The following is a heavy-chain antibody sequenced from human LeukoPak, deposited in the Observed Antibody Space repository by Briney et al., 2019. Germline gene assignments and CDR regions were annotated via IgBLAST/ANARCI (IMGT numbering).Heavy chain of an antibody. CDR1: GDSVSSYY. J-gene: IGHJ1*01. D-gene: IGHD1-14*01. Sequence: PSETLSLTCTVSGDSVSSYYWSWIRQPPEKGLEWIGYISYSGSTNYNPSLRGRVTISVDTSQNQFSLKLSSVTAADTAVYYCASSPRSTEYFHYWGQGTLVTVSS. V-gene: IGHV4-59*08. CDR3: ASSPRSTEYFHY. CDR2: ISYSGST.